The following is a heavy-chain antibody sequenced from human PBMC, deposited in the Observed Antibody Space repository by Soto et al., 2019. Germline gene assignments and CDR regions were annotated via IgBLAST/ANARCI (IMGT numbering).Heavy chain of an antibody. CDR1: GFTFSNYA. V-gene: IGHV3-23*01. CDR2: LNGSGGSA. D-gene: IGHD2-2*01. Sequence: EVRLLESGGGLVQPGGSLRLSCAASGFTFSNYAMTWVRQAPGKGLEWVSGLNGSGGSASSADSVKGRFAISRDNSKHTLYLQMNSLRDGDTAVYYCARGFHAGKGSQPDYWGQGTLVTVSS. J-gene: IGHJ4*02. CDR3: ARGFHAGKGSQPDY.